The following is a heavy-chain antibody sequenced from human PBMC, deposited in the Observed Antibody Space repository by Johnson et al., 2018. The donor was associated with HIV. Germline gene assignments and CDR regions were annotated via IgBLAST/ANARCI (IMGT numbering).Heavy chain of an antibody. Sequence: VQLVESGGGLVQPGGSLRLSCAASGFTFSNYAMSWVRQAPGRGLEWVSSISGSGRSTYYADSVKGRFTISRDHSKNTLYLQMNSLRAEDTGLYYCAKESRYSARYNWNDGYAFDIWGQGTMVTVSS. CDR3: AKESRYSARYNWNDGYAFDI. D-gene: IGHD1-1*01. J-gene: IGHJ3*02. V-gene: IGHV3-23*04. CDR1: GFTFSNYA. CDR2: ISGSGRST.